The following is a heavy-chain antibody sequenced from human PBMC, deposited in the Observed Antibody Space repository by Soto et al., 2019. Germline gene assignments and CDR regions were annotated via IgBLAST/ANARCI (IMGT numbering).Heavy chain of an antibody. CDR3: ARDNGYCSGGSCQYYFDY. D-gene: IGHD2-15*01. J-gene: IGHJ4*02. CDR2: ISNSSSII. CDR1: GFTFSSYS. Sequence: GGSLRLSCAASGFTFSSYSMNWVRQAPGKGLEWVSYISNSSSIIYYADSVKGRFTISRDNAKNSLYLQMNSLRAEDTAVYYCARDNGYCSGGSCQYYFDYWGQGTLVTVSS. V-gene: IGHV3-48*01.